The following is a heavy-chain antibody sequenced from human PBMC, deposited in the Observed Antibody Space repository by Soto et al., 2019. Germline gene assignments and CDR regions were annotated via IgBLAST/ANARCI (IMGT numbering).Heavy chain of an antibody. CDR1: GYTFTNFG. J-gene: IGHJ4*02. D-gene: IGHD3-16*01. Sequence: QVQLVQSGAEVKKPGASVKVSCKASGYTFTNFGISWVRQAPGQGLEWMGWISAYNGNTNYAQNFQGRVTMTTDTYTSTAYMELRSLRCDDTAVYYCAGGGTPIDYWGQGTLVTVSS. CDR3: AGGGTPIDY. CDR2: ISAYNGNT. V-gene: IGHV1-18*01.